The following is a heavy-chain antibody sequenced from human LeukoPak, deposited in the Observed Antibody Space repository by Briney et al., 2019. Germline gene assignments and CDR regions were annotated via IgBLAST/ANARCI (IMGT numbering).Heavy chain of an antibody. CDR3: ARSYSSGWSIDY. J-gene: IGHJ4*02. V-gene: IGHV3-30*04. D-gene: IGHD6-19*01. CDR1: GFTFSSYA. CDR2: ISYDGSNK. Sequence: PGGSLRLSCAASGFTFSSYAMHWVRQAPGKGLEWVAVISYDGSNKYYADSVKGRFTISRDNSKNTLYLQMNSLRAEDTAVYYCARSYSSGWSIDYWGQGTLVTVSS.